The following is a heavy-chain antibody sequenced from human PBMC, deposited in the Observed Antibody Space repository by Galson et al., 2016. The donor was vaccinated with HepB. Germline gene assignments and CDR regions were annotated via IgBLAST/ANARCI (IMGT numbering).Heavy chain of an antibody. CDR1: GYSFTGYF. J-gene: IGHJ6*02. V-gene: IGHV1-2*02. Sequence: SVKVSCKASGYSFTGYFIHWVRQAPGQGLEWMGLIKPHSGGTKYAQKFQGRVTLTRDTSTSTVYMELTSLRSDDTAVYFCAREFNRHTVTTFYYYGMDVWGQGTTVTVPS. D-gene: IGHD4-17*01. CDR3: AREFNRHTVTTFYYYGMDV. CDR2: IKPHSGGT.